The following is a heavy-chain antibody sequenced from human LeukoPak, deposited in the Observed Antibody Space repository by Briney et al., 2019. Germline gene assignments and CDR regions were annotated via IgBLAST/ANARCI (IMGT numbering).Heavy chain of an antibody. J-gene: IGHJ6*02. CDR2: IYYSGST. CDR1: GGSISSYY. V-gene: IGHV4-59*01. Sequence: SESLSLTCTVSGGSISSYYWSWIRQPPGKGLEWIGYIYYSGSTNYNPSLKSRVTISVDTSKNQFSLKLSSVTAADTAVYYCASGPSYYYGMDVWGQGTTVTVSS. CDR3: ASGPSYYYGMDV.